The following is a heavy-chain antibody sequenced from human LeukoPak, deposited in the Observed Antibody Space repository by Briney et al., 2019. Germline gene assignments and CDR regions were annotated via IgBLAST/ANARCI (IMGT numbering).Heavy chain of an antibody. CDR3: ARGSEWELLKPFDY. V-gene: IGHV4-34*01. Sequence: GSLRLSCAASGFTVSSNYMSWVRQPPGKGLEWIGEINHSGSTNYNPSLKSRVTISVDTSRNQFSLKLSSVTAADTAVYYCARGSEWELLKPFDYWGQGTLVTVSS. CDR2: INHSGST. J-gene: IGHJ4*02. CDR1: GFTVSSNY. D-gene: IGHD1-26*01.